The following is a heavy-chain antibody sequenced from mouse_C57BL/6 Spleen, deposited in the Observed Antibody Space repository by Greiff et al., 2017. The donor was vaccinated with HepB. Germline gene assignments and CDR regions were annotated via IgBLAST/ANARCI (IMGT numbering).Heavy chain of an antibody. Sequence: VQLKESGGGLVQPGGSLKLSCAASGFTFSDYGMAWVRQAPRKGPEWVAFISNLAYSIYYADTVTGRFTISRENAKNTLYLEMSSLRSEDTAMYYCARRSNSWYFDVWGTGTTVTVSS. D-gene: IGHD2-5*01. CDR2: ISNLAYSI. CDR1: GFTFSDYG. J-gene: IGHJ1*03. V-gene: IGHV5-15*01. CDR3: ARRSNSWYFDV.